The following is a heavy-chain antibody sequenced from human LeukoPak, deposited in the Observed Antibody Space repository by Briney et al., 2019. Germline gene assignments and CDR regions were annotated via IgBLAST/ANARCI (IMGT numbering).Heavy chain of an antibody. CDR3: ARRSPYSTGWSSYFDY. Sequence: PSETLSLTCAVSGGSISSTNWWSWVRQPPGKGLEWIGEIYRSGTTNHKPSLKSRVTISLDKSRNHFSLKLTSVTAADSAVYYCARRSPYSTGWSSYFDYWGQGALVTVSS. CDR1: GGSISSTNW. J-gene: IGHJ4*02. CDR2: IYRSGTT. V-gene: IGHV4-4*02. D-gene: IGHD6-19*01.